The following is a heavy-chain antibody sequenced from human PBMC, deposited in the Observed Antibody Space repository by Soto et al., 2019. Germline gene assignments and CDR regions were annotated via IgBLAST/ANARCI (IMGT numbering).Heavy chain of an antibody. D-gene: IGHD3-10*01. CDR2: IYYSGST. CDR3: AGTYYYGSGSYGPSPDYYYGMDV. J-gene: IGHJ6*02. V-gene: IGHV4-31*03. Sequence: SETLALTCTLSHCSISRGTYYWSWIRQHPGKGLEWIGYIYYSGSTYYNPSLKSRVTISVDTSKNQFSLKLGSVTAADTAVYYCAGTYYYGSGSYGPSPDYYYGMDVWGQGTTVTVSS. CDR1: HCSISRGTYY.